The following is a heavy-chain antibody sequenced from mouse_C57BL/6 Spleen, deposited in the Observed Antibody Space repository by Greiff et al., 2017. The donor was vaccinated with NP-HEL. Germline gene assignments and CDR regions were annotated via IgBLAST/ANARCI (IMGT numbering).Heavy chain of an antibody. CDR2: IYPGDGDT. J-gene: IGHJ4*01. V-gene: IGHV1-82*01. CDR3: ARGGYGYDGDMDY. D-gene: IGHD2-2*01. Sequence: QVQLQQSGPELVKPGASVKISCKASGYAFSSSWMNWVKQRPGKGLEWIGRIYPGDGDTNYNGKFKGKATLTADKSSSTAYMQLSSLTSEDSAVYFCARGGYGYDGDMDYWGQGTSVTVSS. CDR1: GYAFSSSW.